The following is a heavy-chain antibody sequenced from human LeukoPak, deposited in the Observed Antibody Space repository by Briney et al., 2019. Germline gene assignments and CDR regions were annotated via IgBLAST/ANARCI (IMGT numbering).Heavy chain of an antibody. D-gene: IGHD3-9*01. CDR3: ARRDYDILTGYLNWFDP. V-gene: IGHV4-39*01. Sequence: PSETLSLTCTVSGGSVSSSSYYWGWIRQPPGKGLEWIGSIYYSGTTYYNPSLKSRVTISVDTSKNQFSLKLSSVSAADTAVYYCARRDYDILTGYLNWFDPWGQGTPVTVSS. CDR2: IYYSGTT. J-gene: IGHJ5*02. CDR1: GGSVSSSSYY.